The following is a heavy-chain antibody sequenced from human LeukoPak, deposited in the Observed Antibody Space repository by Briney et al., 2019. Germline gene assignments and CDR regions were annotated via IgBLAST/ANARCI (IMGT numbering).Heavy chain of an antibody. CDR1: GYSFTSYW. J-gene: IGHJ5*02. Sequence: GESLKISCKGSGYSFTSYWIGWVRQMPGKGLEWMGIIYPGDSHTRYSPSFQGQVTMSADKSITTAYLQWSSLKASDTAMYYCARLGSDIPAAPTGWFDPWGQGTLVTVSS. CDR2: IYPGDSHT. CDR3: ARLGSDIPAAPTGWFDP. V-gene: IGHV5-51*01. D-gene: IGHD6-13*01.